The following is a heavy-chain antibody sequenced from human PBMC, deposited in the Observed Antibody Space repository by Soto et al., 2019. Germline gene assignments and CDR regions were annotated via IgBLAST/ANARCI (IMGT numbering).Heavy chain of an antibody. CDR2: IYYSGST. Sequence: SETLSLTCTVSGGSISSSSYYWGWIRQPPGKGLEWIGSIYYSGSTYYNPSLKSRVTISVDTSKNQFSLKLSSVTAADTAVYYCARHTAGGSSNWGQGTLVTVSS. CDR3: ARHTAGGSSN. D-gene: IGHD2-21*02. V-gene: IGHV4-39*01. J-gene: IGHJ4*02. CDR1: GGSISSSSYY.